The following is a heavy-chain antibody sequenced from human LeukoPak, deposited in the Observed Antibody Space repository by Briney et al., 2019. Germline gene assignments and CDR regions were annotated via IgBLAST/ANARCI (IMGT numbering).Heavy chain of an antibody. V-gene: IGHV1-18*01. CDR1: GYTFTSYG. Sequence: GASVKVSCKASGYTFTSYGISWVRQAPGQGLEWMGWISAYNGNTNYAQKLQGRVTMTTDTSTSTAYMELRSLRSDDTAVYYCAVGGVGATKARYYYYMDVWGKGTTVTVSS. CDR2: ISAYNGNT. D-gene: IGHD1-26*01. J-gene: IGHJ6*03. CDR3: AVGGVGATKARYYYYMDV.